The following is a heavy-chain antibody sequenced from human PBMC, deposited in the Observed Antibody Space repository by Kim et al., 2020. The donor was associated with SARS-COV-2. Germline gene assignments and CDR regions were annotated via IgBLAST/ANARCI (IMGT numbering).Heavy chain of an antibody. D-gene: IGHD3-22*01. CDR3: AKDRYYYDSSGPPDY. V-gene: IGHV3-30*02. Sequence: DSVKGRFTISRDNSKNTLYLQMNSLRDEDTAVYYCAKDRYYYDSSGPPDYWGQGTLVTVSS. J-gene: IGHJ4*02.